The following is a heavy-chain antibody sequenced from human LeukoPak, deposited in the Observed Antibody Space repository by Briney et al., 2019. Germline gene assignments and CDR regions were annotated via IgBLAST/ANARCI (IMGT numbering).Heavy chain of an antibody. V-gene: IGHV4-30-2*02. D-gene: IGHD2-8*01. CDR2: IYHSGST. CDR1: GGSISSGGYY. J-gene: IGHJ6*03. CDR3: ASSPMVYAINYYYYYYMDV. Sequence: SETLSLTCTVSGGSISSGGYYWSWIRQPPGKGLEWIGYIYHSGSTYYNPSLKSRVTISVDTSKNQFSLKLSPVTAADTAVYYCASSPMVYAINYYYYYYMDVWGKGTTVTVSS.